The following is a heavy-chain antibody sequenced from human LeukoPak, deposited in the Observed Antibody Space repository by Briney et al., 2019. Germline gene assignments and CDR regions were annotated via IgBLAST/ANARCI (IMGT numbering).Heavy chain of an antibody. CDR2: ISRNGIYI. V-gene: IGHV3-21*06. CDR1: GFTFSSFS. CDR3: TRRGDY. J-gene: IGHJ4*02. Sequence: GGSLRLSCAASGFTFSSFSMNWVRQAPGKGPEWLSSISRNGIYIYYADSVRGRFTISRDNAKNSLFLQMDSLRVEDTAVYYCTRRGDYWGQGALDPVSS. D-gene: IGHD3-16*01.